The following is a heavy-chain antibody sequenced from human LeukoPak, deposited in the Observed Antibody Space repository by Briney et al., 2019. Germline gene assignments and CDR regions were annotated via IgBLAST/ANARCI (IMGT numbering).Heavy chain of an antibody. J-gene: IGHJ6*02. CDR1: GFTFDDYA. Sequence: PGRSLRLSCAASGFTFDDYAMHWVRHAPGKGLEWLSGISWNSGSTGYADSVKGRLTISRDNAKNSLYLQMNSLRGEDTALYYCAKAREDYYGMDVWGQGTTVTVSS. CDR3: AKAREDYYGMDV. CDR2: ISWNSGST. V-gene: IGHV3-9*01. D-gene: IGHD1-26*01.